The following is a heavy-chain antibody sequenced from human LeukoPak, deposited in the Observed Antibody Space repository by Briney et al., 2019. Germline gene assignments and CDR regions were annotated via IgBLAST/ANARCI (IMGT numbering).Heavy chain of an antibody. Sequence: GGSLRLSCAASEFTFNNYAMNWVRQAPGKGLEWVSVITSSGSTYYADSVKGRFTISRDNSKNTLYLRMNSLRAEDTAIYYCAKDLYGDYDFDCWGRGTLVTVSS. V-gene: IGHV3-23*01. J-gene: IGHJ4*02. CDR1: EFTFNNYA. D-gene: IGHD4-17*01. CDR3: AKDLYGDYDFDC. CDR2: ITSSGST.